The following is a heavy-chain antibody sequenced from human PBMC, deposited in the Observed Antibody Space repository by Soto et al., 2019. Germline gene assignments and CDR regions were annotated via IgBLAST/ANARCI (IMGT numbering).Heavy chain of an antibody. J-gene: IGHJ6*02. V-gene: IGHV1-46*01. CDR3: ARDHGIVVVPAASPRYGMDV. CDR1: GDTFTSYY. D-gene: IGHD2-2*01. Sequence: ASVKVSCKAAGDTFTSYYMHWLRQAPGQGRVWRGIINPSGGSTSYAQKFQGRVTMTRDTSTSTVYMELSSLRSEDTAVYYCARDHGIVVVPAASPRYGMDVWGQGTTVTVSS. CDR2: INPSGGST.